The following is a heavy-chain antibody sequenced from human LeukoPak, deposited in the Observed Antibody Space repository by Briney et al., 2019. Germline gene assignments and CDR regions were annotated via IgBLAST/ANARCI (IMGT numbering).Heavy chain of an antibody. Sequence: SETLSLTCTVSGGSITSYYWNWIRQPPGKALEWIGDFYYTGSTNYNPSLKSRVTMSVDTSKNQFSLKLSSVTAADTAVYYCARDVSAAGTGDYWGQGTLVTVSS. J-gene: IGHJ4*02. CDR2: FYYTGST. CDR1: GGSITSYY. CDR3: ARDVSAAGTGDY. V-gene: IGHV4-59*01. D-gene: IGHD6-13*01.